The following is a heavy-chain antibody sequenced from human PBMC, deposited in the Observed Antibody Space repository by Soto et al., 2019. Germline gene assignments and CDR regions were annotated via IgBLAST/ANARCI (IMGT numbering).Heavy chain of an antibody. Sequence: QVHLVESGGGVVQPGRSLRLSCAASGFSFSSYAMHWVRQAPGKGLEWVAVISYDGTHEYFADSVNGRFTISRDNSKNTLSLHMNSLRAEDTSVYYCARGRSYYDSGGSFSREYFQHWGQGTPVTVSS. D-gene: IGHD3-22*01. V-gene: IGHV3-30-3*01. CDR3: ARGRSYYDSGGSFSREYFQH. J-gene: IGHJ1*01. CDR1: GFSFSSYA. CDR2: ISYDGTHE.